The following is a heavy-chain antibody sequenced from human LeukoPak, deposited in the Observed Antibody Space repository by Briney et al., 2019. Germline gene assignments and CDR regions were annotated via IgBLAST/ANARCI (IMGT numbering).Heavy chain of an antibody. J-gene: IGHJ4*02. CDR3: ARYPAAAGTRYYFDY. CDR1: GGSISSSSYY. D-gene: IGHD6-13*01. Sequence: SETLSLTCTVSGGSISSSSYYWGWIRQPPGKGLEWIGSIYYSGSTYYNPSLKSRVTISVDTSKNQFSLKLSSVTAADTAVYYCARYPAAAGTRYYFDYWGQGTLVTVSS. V-gene: IGHV4-39*01. CDR2: IYYSGST.